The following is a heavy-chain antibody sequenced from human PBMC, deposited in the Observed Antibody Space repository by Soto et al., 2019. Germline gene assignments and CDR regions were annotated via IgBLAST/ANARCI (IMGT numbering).Heavy chain of an antibody. D-gene: IGHD2-21*02. CDR1: GFAFRSYN. V-gene: IGHV3-21*01. J-gene: IGHJ4*02. CDR3: ASATVVTATFDF. Sequence: EVHLVESGGGLVKPGGSLTLSCAASGFAFRSYNMNWVRQAPGKGLEWVASISSGSSNIYYAASMKGRFTISRDNAKNSLYLQMDSLRAEDSAVYYCASATVVTATFDFWGQGTLVTVSS. CDR2: ISSGSSNI.